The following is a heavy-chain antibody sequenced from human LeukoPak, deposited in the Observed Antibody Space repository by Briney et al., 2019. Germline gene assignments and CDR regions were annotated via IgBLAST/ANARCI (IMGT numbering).Heavy chain of an antibody. CDR2: IWYDGSNK. CDR1: GFTFSSYG. J-gene: IGHJ6*03. Sequence: GGSLRLSCAASGFTFSSYGMHWVRQAPGKGLEWVAVIWYDGSNKYYADSVKGRFTISRDNSKNKLYLQMTSLRAEDTAVYYCAKEFSARYSGSYYYYYMDVWGKGTTVTVSS. V-gene: IGHV3-33*06. CDR3: AKEFSARYSGSYYYYYMDV. D-gene: IGHD5-12*01.